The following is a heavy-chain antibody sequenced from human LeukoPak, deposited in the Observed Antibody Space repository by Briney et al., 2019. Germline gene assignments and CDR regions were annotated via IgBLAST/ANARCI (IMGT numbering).Heavy chain of an antibody. CDR1: RLTINSYA. D-gene: IGHD3-10*01. V-gene: IGHV3-23*01. Sequence: GESLRLSCGASRLTINSYAMSWVRQAPGKGLEWVSTIIGTAGNTYYADSVKGRFTISRDDSKNTLYLQMNSLRAEDTALYSCAKYSSGTYYRGLDQWGQGTLVTVSS. CDR3: AKYSSGTYYRGLDQ. CDR2: IIGTAGNT. J-gene: IGHJ4*02.